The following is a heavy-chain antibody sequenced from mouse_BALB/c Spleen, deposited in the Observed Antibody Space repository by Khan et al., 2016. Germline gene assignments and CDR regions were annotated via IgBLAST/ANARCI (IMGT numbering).Heavy chain of an antibody. V-gene: IGHV1S137*01. D-gene: IGHD3-1*01. Sequence: QVQLQQSGAELVRPGVSVKISCKGAGYTFTDYAMHWVKQSHAQSLEWIGVISTYYGDTSCNQKFEGKATMTVDKSSSTAYMELARLTSEDSAIXYCARDGLNNDCAMDYWGQGTSVTVSS. J-gene: IGHJ4*01. CDR3: ARDGLNNDCAMDY. CDR2: ISTYYGDT. CDR1: GYTFTDYA.